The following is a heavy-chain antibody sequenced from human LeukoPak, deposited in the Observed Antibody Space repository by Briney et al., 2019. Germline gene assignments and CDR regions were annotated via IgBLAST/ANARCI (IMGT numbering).Heavy chain of an antibody. D-gene: IGHD6-19*01. CDR1: GFTFSSYW. V-gene: IGHV3-7*01. CDR2: IKQDGSEK. Sequence: PGGSLRLSCAASGFTFSSYWMSWVRQAPGKGLEWVANIKQDGSEKYYVDSVKGRFTISRDNAKNSLYLQMNSLRAEDTAVYYCARDFRYLYSSGWYPTLNPWGQGTLVTGSS. CDR3: ARDFRYLYSSGWYPTLNP. J-gene: IGHJ5*02.